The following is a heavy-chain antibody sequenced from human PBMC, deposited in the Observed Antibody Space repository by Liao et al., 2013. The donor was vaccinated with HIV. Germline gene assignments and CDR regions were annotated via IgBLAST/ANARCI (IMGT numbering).Heavy chain of an antibody. V-gene: IGHV4-61*02. J-gene: IGHJ4*02. CDR3: AREPLEGITIFGVVRD. CDR1: GASISSRSYY. D-gene: IGHD3-3*01. CDR2: IYTSGST. Sequence: QVQLQESGPGLVKPSETLSLTCTVSGASISSRSYYWDWIRQPPGKGLEWIGRIYTSGSTNYNPSLKSRVTISVDTSKNQFSLKLSSVTAADTAVYYCAREPLEGITIFGVVRDWGQGTLVTVSS.